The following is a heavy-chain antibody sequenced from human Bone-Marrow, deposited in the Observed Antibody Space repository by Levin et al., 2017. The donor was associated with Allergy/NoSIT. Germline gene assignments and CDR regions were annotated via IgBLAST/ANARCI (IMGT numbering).Heavy chain of an antibody. Sequence: GGSLRLSCAASGFTFDDFAMHWVRQAPGKGLEWVSGISWDSNTIDYADSVKGRFTISRDNAKNSLYLQMNSLTIEDTAFYYCAKVPSSFATAYYFPYWGRGTLVTVSS. V-gene: IGHV3-9*01. D-gene: IGHD3-16*01. CDR3: AKVPSSFATAYYFPY. CDR1: GFTFDDFA. CDR2: ISWDSNTI. J-gene: IGHJ4*02.